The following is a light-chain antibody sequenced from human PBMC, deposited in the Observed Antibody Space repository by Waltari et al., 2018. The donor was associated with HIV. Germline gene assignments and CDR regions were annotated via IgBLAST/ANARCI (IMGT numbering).Light chain of an antibody. V-gene: IGKV3-15*01. J-gene: IGKJ4*01. CDR1: QSVSSN. CDR2: GAS. Sequence: EIVMTQSLATLSVSPGERATLSCRASQSVSSNLAWYQQKPGQAPRRLIYGASTRATGIPARFSGSGSGTEFTLTISSLQSEDFAVYYCQQYNNWPLTFGGGTKVEIK. CDR3: QQYNNWPLT.